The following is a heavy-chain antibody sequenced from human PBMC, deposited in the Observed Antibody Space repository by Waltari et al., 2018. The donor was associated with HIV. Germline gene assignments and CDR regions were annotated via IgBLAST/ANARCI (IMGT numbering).Heavy chain of an antibody. CDR1: GGSISSYY. J-gene: IGHJ4*02. CDR3: ATGAGFWSGYPSFDY. D-gene: IGHD3-3*01. V-gene: IGHV4-59*01. Sequence: QVQLQESGPGLVKPSETLSLTCTVSGGSISSYYWSWIRQHPGKGLEWIGYIYYSGSTNYNPSLKSRVTISVDTSKNQFSLKLSSVTAADTAVYYCATGAGFWSGYPSFDYWGQGTLVTVSS. CDR2: IYYSGST.